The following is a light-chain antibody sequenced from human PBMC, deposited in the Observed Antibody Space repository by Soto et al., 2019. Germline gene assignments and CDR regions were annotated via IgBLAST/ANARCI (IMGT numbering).Light chain of an antibody. Sequence: DIQMTQSPSSLSASVGDRVTITCRASQSIGSYLSWYQQKLGKAPKLLIYAASSLQSGVPSRFSGSGSGTDFTLTISSLQPEDFATYYCQQSYSTPPTFCGGTKVEIK. V-gene: IGKV1-39*01. CDR1: QSIGSY. J-gene: IGKJ4*01. CDR2: AAS. CDR3: QQSYSTPPT.